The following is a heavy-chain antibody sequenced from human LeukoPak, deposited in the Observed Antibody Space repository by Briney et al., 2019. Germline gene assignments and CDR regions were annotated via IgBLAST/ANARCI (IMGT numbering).Heavy chain of an antibody. J-gene: IGHJ4*02. CDR2: IKEDGSEK. Sequence: GGSLRLSCGASGFAFSNYWMNWVRQAPGRGLEWVANIKEDGSEKYYVDSVKGRFTISRGNAKNSLYLQMNSLRAEDTAVYYCARDRYCSSTSCYDLWDYWGQGTLVTVSS. D-gene: IGHD2-2*01. CDR1: GFAFSNYW. V-gene: IGHV3-7*01. CDR3: ARDRYCSSTSCYDLWDY.